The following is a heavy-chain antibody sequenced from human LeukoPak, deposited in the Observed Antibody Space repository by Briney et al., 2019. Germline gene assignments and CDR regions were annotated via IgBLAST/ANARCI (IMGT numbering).Heavy chain of an antibody. V-gene: IGHV3-30*04. J-gene: IGHJ4*02. Sequence: GGSLRLSCAASGFTFRSYAMHWVRQAPGKGLEWVAVISYDGSNKYYADSVKGRVTISRDNSKKTLYLQMNSLRAEDTAVYYCARDVEDSSGHYKGDYWGQGTLVTVSS. CDR3: ARDVEDSSGHYKGDY. CDR1: GFTFRSYA. D-gene: IGHD3-22*01. CDR2: ISYDGSNK.